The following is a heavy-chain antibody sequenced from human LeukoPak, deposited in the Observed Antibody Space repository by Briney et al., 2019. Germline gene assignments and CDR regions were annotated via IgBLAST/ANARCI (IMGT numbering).Heavy chain of an antibody. Sequence: PSETLSLTCTVSGGSISSYYRSWIRQPPGKGLEWIGYIYYSGSTNYNPSLKSRVTISVDTSKNQFSLKLSSVTAADTAVYYCARDMAKSGAFDIWGQGTMVTVSS. V-gene: IGHV4-59*01. CDR1: GGSISSYY. CDR2: IYYSGST. CDR3: ARDMAKSGAFDI. J-gene: IGHJ3*02. D-gene: IGHD5-24*01.